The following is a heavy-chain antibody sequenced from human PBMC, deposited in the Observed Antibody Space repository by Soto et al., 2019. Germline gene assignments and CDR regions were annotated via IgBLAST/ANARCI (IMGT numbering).Heavy chain of an antibody. CDR2: VNPNNGDT. J-gene: IGHJ4*02. V-gene: IGHV1-8*01. CDR1: GYTFSNYD. Sequence: QVQLVQSGAELKKPGASVKVSCKASGYTFSNYDMNWVRQATGQGPEWIGWVNPNNGDTGYAQKFQGRVTLTTDISTTTAYMELTSLRSEDTAIYYCAKVSRKVSAIDFDYRGQGTLITVSS. CDR3: AKVSRKVSAIDFDY. D-gene: IGHD3-22*01.